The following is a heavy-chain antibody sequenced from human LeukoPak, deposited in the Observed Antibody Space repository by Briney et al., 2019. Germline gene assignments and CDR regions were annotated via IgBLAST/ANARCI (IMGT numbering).Heavy chain of an antibody. V-gene: IGHV1-69*04. CDR2: IIPILGIA. CDR1: GGTFSSYA. Sequence: ASVKVSCKASGGTFSSYAISWVRQAPGQGLEWMGRIIPILGIANYAQKFQGRVTITADKSTSTAYMELSSLRSEDTAVYYCARDAYSSGWEFDYWGQGTLVTVSS. J-gene: IGHJ4*02. CDR3: ARDAYSSGWEFDY. D-gene: IGHD6-19*01.